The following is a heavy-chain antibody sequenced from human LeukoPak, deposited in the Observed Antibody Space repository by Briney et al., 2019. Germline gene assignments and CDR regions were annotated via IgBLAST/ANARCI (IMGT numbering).Heavy chain of an antibody. CDR2: ISSSSSYI. V-gene: IGHV3-21*01. J-gene: IGHJ5*02. CDR1: GFTISNYY. CDR3: AKGSVAGRQRAPPKEWFDP. Sequence: GGSLRLSCAASGFTISNYYMTWVRQAPGKGLEWVSSISSSSSYIYYADSVKGRFTISRDNAKNSLYLQMNSLRAEDTAVYYCAKGSVAGRQRAPPKEWFDPWGQGTLVTVSS. D-gene: IGHD6-6*01.